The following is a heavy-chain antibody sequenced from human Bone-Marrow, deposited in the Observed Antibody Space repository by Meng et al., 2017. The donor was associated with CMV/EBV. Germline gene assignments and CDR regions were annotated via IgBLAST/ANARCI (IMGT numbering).Heavy chain of an antibody. V-gene: IGHV5-51*01. CDR1: GYSFTSYW. J-gene: IGHJ4*02. CDR2: SYPGDSDT. Sequence: GGSLRLYCKGSGYSFTSYWIGEVRQMHGQGLEWMGISYPGDSDTRYSPSFQGQVTISADKSISTAYLQWSSLKASDTAMYYCARLGYGDFYYFDYRGQGTLVTVSS. CDR3: ARLGYGDFYYFDY. D-gene: IGHD4-17*01.